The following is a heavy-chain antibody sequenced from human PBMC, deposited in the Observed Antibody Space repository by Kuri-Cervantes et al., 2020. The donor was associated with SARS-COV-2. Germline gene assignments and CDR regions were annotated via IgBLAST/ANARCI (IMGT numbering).Heavy chain of an antibody. D-gene: IGHD2-21*01. Sequence: GGSLRLSCAASGFTFSTCAMHWVRQAPGKGLEWVAMVSSDGTNQSYADSVKGRFTISRDNSKNTLHLQIISLRTEDTGVFYCARARVGVFDFWGQGALVTVSS. CDR3: ARARVGVFDF. CDR2: VSSDGTNQ. CDR1: GFTFSTCA. V-gene: IGHV3-30*04. J-gene: IGHJ4*02.